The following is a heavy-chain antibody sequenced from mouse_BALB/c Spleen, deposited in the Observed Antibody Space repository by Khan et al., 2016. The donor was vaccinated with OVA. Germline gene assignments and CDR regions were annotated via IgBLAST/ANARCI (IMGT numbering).Heavy chain of an antibody. D-gene: IGHD1-1*01. CDR3: ARHNYGPFAY. V-gene: IGHV5-9-3*01. CDR2: IYSGGDYT. Sequence: EVELVESGGGLVKPGGPLKLSCAASGFTFSTYAVSWVRQTPEKRLEWVATIYSGGDYTYYPDSVKGRFTISRDTAKNTLYLQMSSLRSEDTAMYYCARHNYGPFAYWGQGTLVTVSA. J-gene: IGHJ3*01. CDR1: GFTFSTYA.